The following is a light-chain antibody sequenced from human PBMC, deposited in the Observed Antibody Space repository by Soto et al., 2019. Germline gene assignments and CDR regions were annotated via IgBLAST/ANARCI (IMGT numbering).Light chain of an antibody. V-gene: IGKV3D-15*01. J-gene: IGKJ1*01. Sequence: EIVMTQSPATLSVSPGDGATLSCRASQSVDSNLAWYQQKPGQAPRLLIFRASNKATGIPDRFSGSGSGTEFILTISSLQPDDFATYYCQQYNSYSQTFGQGTKVDIK. CDR3: QQYNSYSQT. CDR1: QSVDSN. CDR2: RAS.